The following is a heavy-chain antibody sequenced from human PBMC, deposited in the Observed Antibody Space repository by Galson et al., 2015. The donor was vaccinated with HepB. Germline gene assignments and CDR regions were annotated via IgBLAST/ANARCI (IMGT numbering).Heavy chain of an antibody. J-gene: IGHJ4*02. V-gene: IGHV4-31*02. CDR2: THYSGST. D-gene: IGHD3-10*01. CDR3: ARGSEDNYGSFDY. Sequence: WIGYTHYSGSTYYNPSLRGRLTISEGMSKNQFSLKLSSVTAADTAIYCCARGSEDNYGSFDYWGQGTLVTVSS.